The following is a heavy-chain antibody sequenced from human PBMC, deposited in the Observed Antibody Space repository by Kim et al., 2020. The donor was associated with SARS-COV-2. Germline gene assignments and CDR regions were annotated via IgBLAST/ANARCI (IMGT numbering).Heavy chain of an antibody. CDR1: GGSISSGVYY. V-gene: IGHV4-31*03. J-gene: IGHJ2*01. D-gene: IGHD5-12*01. CDR3: ARSTQDTVATIGEWYFDL. Sequence: SETLSLTCTVSGGSISSGVYYWSWIRQHPGKGLEWIGYIYYSGSTYYNPSLKSRVSISVDTSKNQFSLKLSSVTAADTAVYYCARSTQDTVATIGEWYFDLWGRGTLVTVSS. CDR2: IYYSGST.